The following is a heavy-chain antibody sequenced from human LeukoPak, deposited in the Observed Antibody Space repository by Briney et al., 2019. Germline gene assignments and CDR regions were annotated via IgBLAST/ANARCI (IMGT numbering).Heavy chain of an antibody. CDR3: ARTPSGPTYYYGSGSYEGPYYFDY. V-gene: IGHV1-2*06. CDR2: INPNSGGT. J-gene: IGHJ4*02. D-gene: IGHD3-10*01. CDR1: GYTFTGYY. Sequence: GASVKVSCKXSGYTFTGYYMHWVRQTPGQGLEWMGRINPNSGGTNYSQKFQGRVTMTRDTSISTAYMELSRLRSDDTAVYYCARTPSGPTYYYGSGSYEGPYYFDYWGQGTLVTVSS.